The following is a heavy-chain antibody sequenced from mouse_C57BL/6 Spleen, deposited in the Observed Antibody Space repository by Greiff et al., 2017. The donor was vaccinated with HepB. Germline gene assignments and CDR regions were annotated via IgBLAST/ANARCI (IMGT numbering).Heavy chain of an antibody. D-gene: IGHD4-1*01. Sequence: EVKVVESGGGLVQPTGSLKLSCAASGFSFNTYAMNWVRQAPGKGLEWVARIRSKSNNYATYYADSVKDRFTISRDDSESMLYLQMNNLKTEDTAMYYCVRNWADYWGQGTTLTVSS. CDR2: IRSKSNNYAT. V-gene: IGHV10-1*01. CDR1: GFSFNTYA. CDR3: VRNWADY. J-gene: IGHJ2*01.